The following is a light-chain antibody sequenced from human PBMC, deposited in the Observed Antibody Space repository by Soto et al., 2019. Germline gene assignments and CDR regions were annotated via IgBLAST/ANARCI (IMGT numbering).Light chain of an antibody. CDR2: SNN. CDR1: SSNIGSNY. J-gene: IGLJ1*01. V-gene: IGLV1-47*02. CDR3: AALDDSLSGYV. Sequence: SVLTQPPSASGTPGQRVTISCSGSSSNIGSNYVYWYQQLPGTAPKLLIYSNNQRPSGVPDRFSGSKSGTSASLAISGLRSEDEADYYCAALDDSLSGYVFGTGTKVTVL.